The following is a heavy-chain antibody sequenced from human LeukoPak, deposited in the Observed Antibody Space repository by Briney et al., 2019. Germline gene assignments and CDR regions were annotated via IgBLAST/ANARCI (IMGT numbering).Heavy chain of an antibody. CDR2: LSYDGSNK. J-gene: IGHJ4*02. Sequence: GGSLRLSCAASGFTFSSYAMNWFGQAPAKGLGGVAVLSYDGSNKYYADSVKGRFTISRDNSKNTLYLQMNSLRAEDTAVYYCARSLRFLEWLSEDFDYWGQGTLVTVSS. CDR1: GFTFSSYA. CDR3: ARSLRFLEWLSEDFDY. D-gene: IGHD3-3*01. V-gene: IGHV3-30-3*01.